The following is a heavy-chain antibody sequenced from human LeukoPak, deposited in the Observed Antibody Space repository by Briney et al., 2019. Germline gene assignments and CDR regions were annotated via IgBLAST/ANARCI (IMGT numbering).Heavy chain of an antibody. CDR3: ARDIDEGKPERWWTKSVNASDI. V-gene: IGHV1-2*02. CDR1: GYTFTGYY. J-gene: IGHJ3*02. CDR2: INPNSGGT. D-gene: IGHD2-15*01. Sequence: GASVKVSCKASGYTFTGYYMHWVRQAPGQGLEWMGWINPNSGGTNYAQKFQGRVTMTRDTSISTAYMELSRLRSDDTAVYYCARDIDEGKPERWWTKSVNASDIWGQGTMVTVSS.